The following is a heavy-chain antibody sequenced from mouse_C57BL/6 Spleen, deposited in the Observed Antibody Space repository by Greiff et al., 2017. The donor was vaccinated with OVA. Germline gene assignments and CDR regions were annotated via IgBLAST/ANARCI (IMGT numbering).Heavy chain of an antibody. Sequence: QVQLQQSGTELVKPGASVKLSCKASGYTFTSYWMHWVKQRPGQGLEWIGNINPSNGGTNYNEKFKSKATLTVDKSSRTAYMQLSSLTSEDSAVYYGAGVYEGKYDGFFDYWGQGTTLTVSS. D-gene: IGHD2-3*01. V-gene: IGHV1-53*01. CDR3: AGVYEGKYDGFFDY. CDR2: INPSNGGT. CDR1: GYTFTSYW. J-gene: IGHJ2*01.